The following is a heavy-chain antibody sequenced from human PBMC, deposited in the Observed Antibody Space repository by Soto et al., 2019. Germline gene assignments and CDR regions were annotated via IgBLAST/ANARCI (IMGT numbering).Heavy chain of an antibody. CDR1: GGSISSGGYS. CDR2: IYHSGST. Sequence: SETLSLTCAVSGGSISSGGYSWSWIRQPPGKGLEWIGYIYHSGSTYYNPSLKSRVTISVDRSKNQFSLRLSSVTAADTAVYYCARGVRYSGPFDYWGQGTLVTVSS. D-gene: IGHD5-12*01. J-gene: IGHJ4*02. V-gene: IGHV4-30-2*01. CDR3: ARGVRYSGPFDY.